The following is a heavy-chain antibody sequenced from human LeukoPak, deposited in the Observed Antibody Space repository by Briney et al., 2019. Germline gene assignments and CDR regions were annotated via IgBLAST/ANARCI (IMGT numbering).Heavy chain of an antibody. J-gene: IGHJ4*02. CDR1: GGSFSGYY. CDR2: INHSGST. V-gene: IGHV4-34*01. CDR3: ARGLRGSRLDY. Sequence: SETLSLTCAVYGGSFSGYYWSWIRQPPGKGLEWIGEINHSGSTNYNPSLNSRVTISVDTSKNQFSLKLSSVTAADTAVYYCARGLRGSRLDYWGQGTLVTVPS. D-gene: IGHD3-16*01.